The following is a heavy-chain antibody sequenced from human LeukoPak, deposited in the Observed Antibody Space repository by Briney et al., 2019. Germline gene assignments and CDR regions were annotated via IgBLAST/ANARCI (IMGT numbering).Heavy chain of an antibody. J-gene: IGHJ4*02. CDR1: GGSFSGYY. CDR2: ISHSGST. Sequence: SETLSLTCAVYGGSFSGYYWSWIRQPPGKGLEWIGEISHSGSTNYNPSLKSRVTISVDTSKNQFSLKLSSVTAADTAVYYCARGSITMIPYYFDYWGQGTLVTVSS. V-gene: IGHV4-34*01. CDR3: ARGSITMIPYYFDY. D-gene: IGHD3-22*01.